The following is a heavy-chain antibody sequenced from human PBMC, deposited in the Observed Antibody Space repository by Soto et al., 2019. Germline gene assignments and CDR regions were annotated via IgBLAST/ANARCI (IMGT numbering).Heavy chain of an antibody. Sequence: GGSLRLSCAASGFTFSSYWMHWVRQAPGKGLVWVSRINSDGSSTSYADSVKGRFTISRDNAKNTLYLQMNSLRAEDTAVYYCARGDYRDYDAFDIWGQGTMVTVSS. V-gene: IGHV3-74*01. J-gene: IGHJ3*02. CDR3: ARGDYRDYDAFDI. D-gene: IGHD3-16*02. CDR2: INSDGSST. CDR1: GFTFSSYW.